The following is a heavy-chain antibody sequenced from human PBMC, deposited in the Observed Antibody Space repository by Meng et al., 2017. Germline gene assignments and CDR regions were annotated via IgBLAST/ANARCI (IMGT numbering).Heavy chain of an antibody. V-gene: IGHV1-8*01. D-gene: IGHD5-18*01. CDR2: MNPNSGNT. Sequence: ASVKVSCKASGYTFTSYDINWVRQATGQGLEWMGWMNPNSGNTGYAQKFQGRVTMTRNTSISTAYMELSGLRSEETAVYYCARPGGYSYGYSYYYIMDVWGQGTMVTVSS. CDR1: GYTFTSYD. CDR3: ARPGGYSYGYSYYYIMDV. J-gene: IGHJ6*02.